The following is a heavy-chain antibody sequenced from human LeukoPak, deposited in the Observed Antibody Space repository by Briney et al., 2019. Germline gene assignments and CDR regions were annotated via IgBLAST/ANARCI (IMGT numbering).Heavy chain of an antibody. J-gene: IGHJ3*02. CDR1: GGSVSTTNFY. D-gene: IGHD3-3*01. Sequence: SETLSLTCTVSGGSVSTTNFYWGWIRQPPGKGLEWIGSIYYGGTTYYTPSLKTRVTISVDRTKDQFSLRMPSVTAADTAMYYCARHRYNDDDAFDIWGQGTLVAVSS. V-gene: IGHV4-39*01. CDR3: ARHRYNDDDAFDI. CDR2: IYYGGTT.